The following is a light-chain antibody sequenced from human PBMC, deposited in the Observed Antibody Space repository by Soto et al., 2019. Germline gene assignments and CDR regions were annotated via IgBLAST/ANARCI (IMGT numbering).Light chain of an antibody. Sequence: QSALTQPTAGSGSPGQSIAISCTGNHNDIGSYDYVSWYQQHPGRAPRLLIHGVTTRASGISDRFSASKSGLTASLTISGLQPEDEADYYCSSFASSRIYVFGPGTKLTVL. CDR3: SSFASSRIYV. CDR2: GVT. CDR1: HNDIGSYDY. V-gene: IGLV2-14*03. J-gene: IGLJ1*01.